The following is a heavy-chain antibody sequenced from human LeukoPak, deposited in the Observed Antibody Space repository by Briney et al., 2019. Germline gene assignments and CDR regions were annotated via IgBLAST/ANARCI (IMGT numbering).Heavy chain of an antibody. CDR3: AGSDTTGYSPREWDYWYFDL. D-gene: IGHD3-9*01. CDR1: GFAFGSYA. V-gene: IGHV3-23*01. Sequence: GGSLRLSCAASGFAFGSYAMSWVRQAPGKGLEWVSTISGSAGRTNYVELAKGRFTISRDNAKNSLYLQMNSLRAEDTAVYYCAGSDTTGYSPREWDYWYFDLWGRGTLVTVSS. J-gene: IGHJ2*01. CDR2: ISGSAGRT.